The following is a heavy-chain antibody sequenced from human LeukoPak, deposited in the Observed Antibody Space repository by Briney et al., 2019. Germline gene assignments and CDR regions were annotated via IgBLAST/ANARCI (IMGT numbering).Heavy chain of an antibody. CDR2: IYYSGST. D-gene: IGHD3-9*01. CDR1: GGSISSSSYY. CDR3: ARLPYDILTGYQSDY. J-gene: IGHJ4*02. Sequence: KPSETLSLTCTVSGGSISSSSYYWGWIRQPPGKGLEWIGSIYYSGSTYYNPSLKSRVTISVDTSKNQFSLKLRSVTAADTAVFYYARLPYDILTGYQSDYWGQGTLVTVSS. V-gene: IGHV4-39*01.